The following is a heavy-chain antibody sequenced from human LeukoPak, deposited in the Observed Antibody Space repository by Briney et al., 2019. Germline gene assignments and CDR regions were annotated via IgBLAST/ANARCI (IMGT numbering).Heavy chain of an antibody. D-gene: IGHD5-24*01. CDR3: ARRAYNDY. J-gene: IGHJ4*02. CDR2: ISYSGST. Sequence: SETLSLTCTVSGGSISGYYWNWIRQPPGKGLEWIGYISYSGSTNYNPSLKSRVTISVGTSKNQFSLKLSSVTAADTAVYYCARRAYNDYWGQGTLVTVSS. CDR1: GGSISGYY. V-gene: IGHV4-59*01.